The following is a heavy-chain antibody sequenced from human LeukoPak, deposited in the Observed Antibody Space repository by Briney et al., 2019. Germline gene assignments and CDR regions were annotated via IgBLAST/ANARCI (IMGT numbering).Heavy chain of an antibody. CDR2: IKQDGSEK. D-gene: IGHD3-10*02. V-gene: IGHV3-7*01. CDR1: GFTFSSYW. CDR3: AELGITMIGGV. J-gene: IGHJ6*04. Sequence: GGSLRLSCAASGFTFSSYWMTWVRQAPGKGLEWVANIKQDGSEKFYVDSVKGRFTISRDNAKNSLYLQMNSLRAEDTAVYYCAELGITMIGGVWGKGTTVTISS.